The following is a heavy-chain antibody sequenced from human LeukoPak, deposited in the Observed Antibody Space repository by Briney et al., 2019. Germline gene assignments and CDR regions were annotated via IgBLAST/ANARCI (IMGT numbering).Heavy chain of an antibody. CDR1: GFTFSSYS. CDR3: ARDLRIAAAGTRVFDY. V-gene: IGHV3-48*04. Sequence: EGSLRLSCAASGFTFSSYSMNWVRQAPGKGLEWVSYISSSSSTIYYADSVKGRFTISRDNAKNSLYLQMNSLRAEDTAVYYCARDLRIAAAGTRVFDYWGQGTLVTVSS. D-gene: IGHD6-13*01. CDR2: ISSSSSTI. J-gene: IGHJ4*02.